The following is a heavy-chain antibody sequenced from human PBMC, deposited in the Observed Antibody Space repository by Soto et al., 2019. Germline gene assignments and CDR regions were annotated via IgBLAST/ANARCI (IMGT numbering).Heavy chain of an antibody. CDR1: GFTFSSYG. CDR2: IWYDGSNK. CDR3: ARDLRLGIDY. V-gene: IGHV3-33*01. Sequence: QVQLVESGGGVVQPGRSLRLSCAASGFTFSSYGMHWVRQAPGKGLEWVAVIWYDGSNKYYADSVKGRFTISRDNSKNTLYLQMNSLRAEDTAVYYCARDLRLGIDYWGQGTLVTVSS. J-gene: IGHJ4*02. D-gene: IGHD7-27*01.